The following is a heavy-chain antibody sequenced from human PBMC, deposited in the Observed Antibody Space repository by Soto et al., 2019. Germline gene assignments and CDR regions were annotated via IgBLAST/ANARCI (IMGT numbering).Heavy chain of an antibody. D-gene: IGHD3-3*01. V-gene: IGHV4-34*01. Sequence: ASETLSLTCAVYGESFSGYYWSWIRQPPGKGLEWIGEINHSGSTNYNPSLKSRVTISVDTSKNQFSLKLSSVTAADTAVYYCARGVGYYDFWSGYYTPDAFDIWGQGTMVTVSS. CDR2: INHSGST. J-gene: IGHJ3*02. CDR3: ARGVGYYDFWSGYYTPDAFDI. CDR1: GESFSGYY.